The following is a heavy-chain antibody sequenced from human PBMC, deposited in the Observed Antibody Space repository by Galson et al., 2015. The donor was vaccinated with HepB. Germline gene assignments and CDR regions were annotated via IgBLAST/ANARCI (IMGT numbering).Heavy chain of an antibody. D-gene: IGHD6-13*01. CDR3: ARFIQQLCDY. V-gene: IGHV1-18*01. CDR2: ISPYNGKT. Sequence: SVKVSCKASGYSFSNYGISWVRQAPGQGLEWMERISPYNGKTDYAQNFQGRVTMTTDTSTTTAYMELRSLRSDDTAVYHCARFIQQLCDYWGQGTLVTVSS. CDR1: GYSFSNYG. J-gene: IGHJ4*02.